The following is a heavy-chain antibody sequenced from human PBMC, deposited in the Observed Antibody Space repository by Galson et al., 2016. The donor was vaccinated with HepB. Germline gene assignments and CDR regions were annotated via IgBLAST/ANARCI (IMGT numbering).Heavy chain of an antibody. J-gene: IGHJ5*02. CDR1: GFTFSIYA. CDR3: ANTYITVTGNNWFDP. CDR2: ISGSGVNA. V-gene: IGHV3-23*01. D-gene: IGHD6-19*01. Sequence: SLRLSCAASGFTFSIYAMSWVRQAPGKGPEWVSGISGSGVNAYYADSVKGRFTISRDNSKNTLYLQMNSLRAEDTAVYYCANTYITVTGNNWFDPWGQGTLVTVSS.